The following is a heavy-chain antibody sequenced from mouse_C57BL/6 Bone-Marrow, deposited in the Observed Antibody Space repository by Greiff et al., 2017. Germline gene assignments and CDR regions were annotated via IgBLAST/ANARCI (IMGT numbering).Heavy chain of an antibody. CDR1: GFTFSDYY. D-gene: IGHD1-1*01. V-gene: IGHV5-12*01. Sequence: EVKLMESGGGLVQPGGSLKLSCAASGFTFSDYYMYWVRQTPEKRLEWVAYISNGGGSTYYPDTVKGRFTISRDNAKNTLYLQRSRLKSEDTAMYYCARHGAYYGSSYYYAMDYWGQGTSVTVSS. J-gene: IGHJ4*01. CDR2: ISNGGGST. CDR3: ARHGAYYGSSYYYAMDY.